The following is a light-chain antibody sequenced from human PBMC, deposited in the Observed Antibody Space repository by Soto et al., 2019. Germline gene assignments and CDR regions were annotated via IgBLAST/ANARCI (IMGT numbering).Light chain of an antibody. V-gene: IGLV2-8*01. Sequence: ALTQPPSASGSPGQSVTISCTGTSSDVGGYNFVSWYQHHPGKAPKLIIYEVTKRPSGVPDRFSGSKSGNTASLTVSGLQAEDEADYYCSSYAGSNNYVFGTGTKLTVL. CDR1: SSDVGGYNF. CDR2: EVT. J-gene: IGLJ1*01. CDR3: SSYAGSNNYV.